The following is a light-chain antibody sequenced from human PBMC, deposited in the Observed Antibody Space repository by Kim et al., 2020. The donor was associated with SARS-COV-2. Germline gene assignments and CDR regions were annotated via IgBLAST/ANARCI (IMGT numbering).Light chain of an antibody. CDR2: EAS. CDR1: QGVSNY. J-gene: IGKJ5*01. CDR3: QQRGS. Sequence: GTLPLPPGDRATLSCRASQGVSNYLAWYQKKPGQAPRLLIYEASKRAAGIPARFSGSGSGTDFTLPISRLEPGDSAVYFCQQRGSFGQGTRLEIK. V-gene: IGKV3-11*01.